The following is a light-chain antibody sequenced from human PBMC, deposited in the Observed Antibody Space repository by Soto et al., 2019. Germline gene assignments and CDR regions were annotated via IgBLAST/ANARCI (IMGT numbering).Light chain of an antibody. CDR1: QSVGSK. CDR3: QQYGDWPGA. Sequence: EIVMTQSPPTLSVSPGERATLSCRASQSVGSKLAWYQKRPGQAPRLLIYDASNRATGIPARFSGSGSGTEFSLTISSLQSEDFAVYSCQQYGDWPGAFGGGTKVEIK. V-gene: IGKV3D-15*01. CDR2: DAS. J-gene: IGKJ4*01.